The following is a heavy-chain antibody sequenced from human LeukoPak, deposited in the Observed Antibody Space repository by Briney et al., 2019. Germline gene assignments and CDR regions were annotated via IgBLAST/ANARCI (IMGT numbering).Heavy chain of an antibody. CDR1: GFTFSSYA. V-gene: IGHV3-23*01. CDR2: ISGRVGST. CDR3: AKDQATMIVVGTHFNN. D-gene: IGHD3-22*01. J-gene: IGHJ4*02. Sequence: EPGGSLRLSCAASGFTFSSYAMTWVRQAPGKGLEWVSAISGRVGSTDYADTVKGRFTISRDNSKDKPYLQMNSLRAEDTAVYYCAKDQATMIVVGTHFNNWGQGTLVTVSS.